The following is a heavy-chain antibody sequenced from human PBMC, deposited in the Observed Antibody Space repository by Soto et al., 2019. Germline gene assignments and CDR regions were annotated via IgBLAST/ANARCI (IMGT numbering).Heavy chain of an antibody. CDR3: ARLLSSWSIRYEVFYFDP. D-gene: IGHD6-13*01. J-gene: IGHJ4*02. Sequence: PPETLSLTCTVPGGSISRYYWSWIRQPPGKGLEWIGYIYYSGSTNYNPSLKSRVTISVDTSKNQFSLKLSSVTAADTAVYYCARLLSSWSIRYEVFYFDPWGQGTLVTVSS. CDR2: IYYSGST. CDR1: GGSISRYY. V-gene: IGHV4-59*01.